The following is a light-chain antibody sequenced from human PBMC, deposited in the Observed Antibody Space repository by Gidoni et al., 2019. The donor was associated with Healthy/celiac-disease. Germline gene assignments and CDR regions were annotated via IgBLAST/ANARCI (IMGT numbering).Light chain of an antibody. CDR3: QQYGSSPRT. CDR2: GAS. J-gene: IGKJ2*01. CDR1: QSVSSSY. Sequence: EIVLTQSPGTLSLSPGERAPLSCRASQSVSSSYLAWYQQKPGQAPRLLIYGASSRATGIPDRFSGSGSGTDFTLTISRLEPEDFAVYYCQQYGSSPRTFGQGTKLEIK. V-gene: IGKV3-20*01.